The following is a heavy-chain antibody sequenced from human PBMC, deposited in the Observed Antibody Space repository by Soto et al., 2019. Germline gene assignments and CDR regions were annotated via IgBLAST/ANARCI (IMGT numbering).Heavy chain of an antibody. D-gene: IGHD3-10*01. V-gene: IGHV1-18*01. J-gene: IGHJ5*02. CDR2: ISAYNGNT. Sequence: QAQLVQSGAEVKKPGASVKVSCKASGYTFTNYGISWVRQAPGQGLEWMGWISAYNGNTKYAQKFQGRVTMTTDTSTSTAYMELRSLRSDDTAVYYCARGVGSGSYYNQYNWFDPWGQGTLVTVSS. CDR1: GYTFTNYG. CDR3: ARGVGSGSYYNQYNWFDP.